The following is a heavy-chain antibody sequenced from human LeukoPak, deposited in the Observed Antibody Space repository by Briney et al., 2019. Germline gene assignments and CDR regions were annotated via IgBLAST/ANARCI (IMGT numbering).Heavy chain of an antibody. CDR2: SSTYSYNT. CDR1: GYTFTTYR. J-gene: IGHJ4*02. CDR3: ARGSYFDN. V-gene: IGHV1-18*01. Sequence: GASVKVSCKASGYTFTTYRISWVRQAPGQGLEWMGWSSTYSYNTEYSQNLQGRVTMTTDTSTSTAYMELRSLRSDDTAVYYCARGSYFDNWGQGTLVTVSS. D-gene: IGHD6-6*01.